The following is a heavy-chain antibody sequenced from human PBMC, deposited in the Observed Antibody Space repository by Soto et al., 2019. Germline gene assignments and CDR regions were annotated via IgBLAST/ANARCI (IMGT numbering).Heavy chain of an antibody. D-gene: IGHD2-2*03. CDR3: ANGFCSCTRCLTYSYMDV. CDR1: GFSFDEYA. CDR2: VSWNSGTM. Sequence: EVQLVESGGGLVQPGRSLRLSCAASGFSFDEYAMHWVRQAPGKGLEWVSGVSWNSGTMGYGDSVRGRFAISRDNAKNSLYLQMNSLTTEDTALYYCANGFCSCTRCLTYSYMDVWGKWTTVTVSS. V-gene: IGHV3-9*01. J-gene: IGHJ6*03.